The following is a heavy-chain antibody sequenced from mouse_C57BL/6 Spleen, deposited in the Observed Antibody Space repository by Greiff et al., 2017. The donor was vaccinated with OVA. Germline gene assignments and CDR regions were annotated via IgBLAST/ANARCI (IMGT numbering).Heavy chain of an antibody. Sequence: QVQLQQPGAELVRPGTSVKLSCKASGYTFPSSWMHWVKQRPGQGLEWIGVIDPSASYTNYNQKFKGKATLTVDTSSSTAYMQLSSLTSEDSAVYYCARGEIYYYGSSYAMDYWGQGTSVTVSS. D-gene: IGHD1-1*01. V-gene: IGHV1-59*01. CDR3: ARGEIYYYGSSYAMDY. CDR1: GYTFPSSW. CDR2: IDPSASYT. J-gene: IGHJ4*01.